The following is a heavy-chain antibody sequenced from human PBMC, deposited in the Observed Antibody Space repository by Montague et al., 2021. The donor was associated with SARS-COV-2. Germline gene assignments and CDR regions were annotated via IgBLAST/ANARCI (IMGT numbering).Heavy chain of an antibody. Sequence: SLRLSCAASGFTFDDYAMHWVRQAPGRGLEWVSGISWNSGSIGYAGSVKGRFTISRDNAKNSLYLQMNSLRAEDTALYYCAFYGDYALDYWGQGTLVTVSS. D-gene: IGHD4-17*01. CDR1: GFTFDDYA. CDR2: ISWNSGSI. V-gene: IGHV3-9*01. CDR3: AFYGDYALDY. J-gene: IGHJ4*02.